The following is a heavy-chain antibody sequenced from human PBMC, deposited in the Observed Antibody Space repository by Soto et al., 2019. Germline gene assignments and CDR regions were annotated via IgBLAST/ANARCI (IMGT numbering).Heavy chain of an antibody. CDR1: GASISGFY. D-gene: IGHD1-1*01. V-gene: IGHV4-4*07. Sequence: SETLSLTCTVSGASISGFYWSWIRKSAGKGLEWIGRIYATGTTDYNPSLRSRVMMSVDTSKKQFSLKLRSVTAADTAVYYCVRDGTKTLRDWFDPWGQGISVTVSS. CDR2: IYATGTT. CDR3: VRDGTKTLRDWFDP. J-gene: IGHJ5*02.